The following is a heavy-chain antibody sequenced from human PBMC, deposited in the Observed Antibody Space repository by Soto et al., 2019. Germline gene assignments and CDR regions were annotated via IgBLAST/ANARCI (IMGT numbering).Heavy chain of an antibody. J-gene: IGHJ3*02. CDR3: ARVKGRIMITFGGVMSDAFDI. CDR1: GGSISSGGYS. D-gene: IGHD3-16*01. Sequence: SETLSLTCAVSGGSISSGGYSWSWIRQPPGKGLEWIGYIYHSGSTYYNPSLKSRVTISVDRSKNQFSLKLSSVTAADTAVYYCARVKGRIMITFGGVMSDAFDIWGQGTMVT. CDR2: IYHSGST. V-gene: IGHV4-30-2*01.